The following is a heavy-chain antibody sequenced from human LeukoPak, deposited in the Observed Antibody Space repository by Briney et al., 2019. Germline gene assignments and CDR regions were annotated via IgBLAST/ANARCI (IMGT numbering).Heavy chain of an antibody. Sequence: GGSLRLSCAASGFTFSGYPIHWVRQAPGKGLEWVAVISYDGSNKYYADSVKGRFTISRDNSKNTLYLQMNTLRAEDTAVYYCAKPLPPYCSSTSCAFDIWGQGTMVTVSS. D-gene: IGHD2-2*01. V-gene: IGHV3-30-3*02. J-gene: IGHJ3*02. CDR3: AKPLPPYCSSTSCAFDI. CDR2: ISYDGSNK. CDR1: GFTFSGYP.